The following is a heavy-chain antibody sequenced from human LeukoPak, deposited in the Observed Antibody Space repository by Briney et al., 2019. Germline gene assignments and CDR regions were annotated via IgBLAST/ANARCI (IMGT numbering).Heavy chain of an antibody. J-gene: IGHJ6*03. V-gene: IGHV4-30-4*08. D-gene: IGHD3-3*01. Sequence: PSQTLSLTCTVSGGSISSGEYYWSWIRQPPGKGLEWIGYIYYSGSTYYNPSLKSRVTISVDTSKNQFSLKLSSVTAADTAVYYCARVDGDFWSHYYMDVWGKGTTVTVSS. CDR3: ARVDGDFWSHYYMDV. CDR1: GGSISSGEYY. CDR2: IYYSGST.